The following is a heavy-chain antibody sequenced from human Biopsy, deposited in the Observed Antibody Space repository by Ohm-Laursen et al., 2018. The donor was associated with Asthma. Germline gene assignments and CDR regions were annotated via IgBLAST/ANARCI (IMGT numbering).Heavy chain of an antibody. D-gene: IGHD2-21*01. Sequence: SLRLSCAASGFTFSNYGMHWVRQVAGKGLDWVAVVTYDGISQYYAESVKGRFTISRDNSRNTLNLQMNSLTAEDTAVYHCAKDERSYYGSDSKYMQPVPLGDWGQGTLVIVSA. CDR3: AKDERSYYGSDSKYMQPVPLGD. CDR1: GFTFSNYG. CDR2: VTYDGISQ. J-gene: IGHJ4*02. V-gene: IGHV3-30*18.